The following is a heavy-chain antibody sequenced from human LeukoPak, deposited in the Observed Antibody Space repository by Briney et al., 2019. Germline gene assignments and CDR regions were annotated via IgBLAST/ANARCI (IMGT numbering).Heavy chain of an antibody. V-gene: IGHV1-18*01. D-gene: IGHD3-16*01. J-gene: IGHJ5*02. CDR2: ISGYNGNT. CDR1: GYTFATYG. CDR3: ARTSHESVLYWSDP. Sequence: ASVKVSCKASGYTFATYGIGWVRQAPGQGLEWMGWISGYNGNTNYAQKFQGRVTMTTDTSTSTAYMELRSLRSDDTAVYYCARTSHESVLYWSDPWGQGTLVNVSS.